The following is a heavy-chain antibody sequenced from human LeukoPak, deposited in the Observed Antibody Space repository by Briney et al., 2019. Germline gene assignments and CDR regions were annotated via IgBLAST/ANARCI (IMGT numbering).Heavy chain of an antibody. CDR3: ASTLIAAAGTGFDY. CDR2: IYTSGST. Sequence: SETLSLTCTVSGGSISSYYWSWIRQSAGKGLEWIGRIYTSGSTNYNPSLKSRVTMSVDTSKNQFSLKLSSVTAADTAVYYCASTLIAAAGTGFDYWGQGTLVTVSS. CDR1: GGSISSYY. D-gene: IGHD6-13*01. J-gene: IGHJ4*02. V-gene: IGHV4-4*07.